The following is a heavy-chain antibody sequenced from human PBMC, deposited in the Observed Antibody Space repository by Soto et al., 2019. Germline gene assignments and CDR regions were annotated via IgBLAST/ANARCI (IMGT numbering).Heavy chain of an antibody. V-gene: IGHV3-7*01. CDR3: ARWGSRFLEWLPDDYYYYYMDV. Sequence: GGSLRLSCAASGFTFSSYWMSWVRQAPGKGLEWVANIKQDGSEKYYVDSVKGRFTISRDNAKNSLYLQMNSLRAEDTAVYYCARWGSRFLEWLPDDYYYYYMDVWGKGTTVTVSS. CDR2: IKQDGSEK. CDR1: GFTFSSYW. J-gene: IGHJ6*03. D-gene: IGHD3-3*01.